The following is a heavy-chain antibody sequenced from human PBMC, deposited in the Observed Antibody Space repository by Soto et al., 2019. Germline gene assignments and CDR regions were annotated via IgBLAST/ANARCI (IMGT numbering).Heavy chain of an antibody. D-gene: IGHD2-21*01. V-gene: IGHV1-69*01. CDR2: IIPMFGTT. CDR3: AGHIPGGSIWY. Sequence: QVQLTQSGPEVKKPGSSVKVSCKASGGTFNSHALTWVRQAPGQGLEWVGGIIPMFGTTNYAQKFQGRVTITADESTSAVYMELNSLRSEDTAVYYCAGHIPGGSIWY. J-gene: IGHJ2*01. CDR1: GGTFNSHA.